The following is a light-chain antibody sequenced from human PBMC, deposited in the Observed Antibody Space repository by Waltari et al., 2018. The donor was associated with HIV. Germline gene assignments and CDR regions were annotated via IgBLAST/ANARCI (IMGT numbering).Light chain of an antibody. J-gene: IGKJ3*01. CDR2: WAS. V-gene: IGKV4-1*01. CDR1: PSLLCSPNNKDS. Sequence: EIVMTQLPDSLAVSLGERATLNCKSSPSLLCSPNNKDSLAWYQQKPGQSPKLLIYWASTREFGVPDRFSGSRSGTDFTLSISSLQAEDAAVYYCQQYYSTLPTFGPGTKVDIK. CDR3: QQYYSTLPT.